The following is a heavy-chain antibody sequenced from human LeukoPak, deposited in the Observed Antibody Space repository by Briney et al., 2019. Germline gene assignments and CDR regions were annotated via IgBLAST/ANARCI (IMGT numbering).Heavy chain of an antibody. CDR2: TYYRSKWYN. J-gene: IGHJ5*01. CDR3: ARGGDQYGSGGYWRENDNWFDS. CDR1: GDSVSSNSAA. D-gene: IGHD3-22*01. V-gene: IGHV6-1*01. Sequence: SQTLSLTCVISGDSVSSNSAAWNWIRQSPSRGLEWLGRTYYRSKWYNEYAVSVRSRIIINPDTSKNQLSLQLNSVTPEDTAIYYCARGGDQYGSGGYWRENDNWFDSWGQGTLVTVSS.